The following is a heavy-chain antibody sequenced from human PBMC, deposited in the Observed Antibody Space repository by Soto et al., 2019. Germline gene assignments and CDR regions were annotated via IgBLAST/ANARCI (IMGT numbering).Heavy chain of an antibody. V-gene: IGHV4-59*08. CDR3: ARHPWGYSPFDY. CDR1: GGSISSYY. CDR2: IYYSGST. D-gene: IGHD5-12*01. J-gene: IGHJ4*02. Sequence: PSETLSLTCTVSGGSISSYYWSWIRQPPGKGLEWIGYIYYSGSTNYNPSLKSRVTISVDTSKNQFSLKLSSVTAADTAVYYCARHPWGYSPFDYWGQGTLVTVSS.